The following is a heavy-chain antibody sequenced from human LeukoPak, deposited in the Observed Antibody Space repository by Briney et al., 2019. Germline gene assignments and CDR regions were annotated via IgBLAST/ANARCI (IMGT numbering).Heavy chain of an antibody. CDR2: IIGSGDST. Sequence: GGSLRLSCAASGFTFSTDAMSWVRQAPGKGLEWVSTIIGSGDSTYYADSVKGRFTISRDNSKNTLYLQVNSLRAEDTAFYYCAKHLSSSSRYYYDSWGQGTLVTVSS. V-gene: IGHV3-23*01. CDR1: GFTFSTDA. J-gene: IGHJ4*02. CDR3: AKHLSSSSRYYYDS. D-gene: IGHD6-13*01.